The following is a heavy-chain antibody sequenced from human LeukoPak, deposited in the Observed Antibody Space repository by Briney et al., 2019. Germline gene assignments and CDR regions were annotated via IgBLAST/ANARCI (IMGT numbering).Heavy chain of an antibody. Sequence: GGSLRLSCAVSGFTFDDYGMSWVRQAPGKGLEWVAGINWNGGSTAYADSVKGRFTISRDNAKNSLYLQMNSLRVEDTALYHCARGVYGNADYFDYWGQGTLVTVSS. D-gene: IGHD4-11*01. V-gene: IGHV3-20*01. CDR2: INWNGGST. CDR1: GFTFDDYG. CDR3: ARGVYGNADYFDY. J-gene: IGHJ4*02.